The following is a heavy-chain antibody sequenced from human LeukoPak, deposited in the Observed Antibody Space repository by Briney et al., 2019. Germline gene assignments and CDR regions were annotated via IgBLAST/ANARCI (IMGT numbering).Heavy chain of an antibody. CDR2: IYYSGST. V-gene: IGHV4-59*12. CDR3: ARRKRSYYNGRFDY. J-gene: IGHJ4*02. CDR1: GGSISSYY. D-gene: IGHD3-10*01. Sequence: PSETLSLTCTVSGGSISSYYWSWIRQPPGKGLEWIGYIYYSGSTNYNPSLKSRVTISVDTSKNQFSLKLSSVTAADTAVYYCARRKRSYYNGRFDYWGQGTLVTVSS.